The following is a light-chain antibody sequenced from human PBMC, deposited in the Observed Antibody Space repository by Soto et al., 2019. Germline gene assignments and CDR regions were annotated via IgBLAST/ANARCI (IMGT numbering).Light chain of an antibody. J-gene: IGKJ4*01. Sequence: ETVMTQSPATVSVSPGERVTLSCGASESVRTDLAWYQQKPGQAPRLLIYGASTRAADIPGRFSGRGSGTEFTLTIGSLQSEDFAIYVCLQYKNWPLTFGGGTKVEIK. CDR1: ESVRTD. CDR3: LQYKNWPLT. V-gene: IGKV3-15*01. CDR2: GAS.